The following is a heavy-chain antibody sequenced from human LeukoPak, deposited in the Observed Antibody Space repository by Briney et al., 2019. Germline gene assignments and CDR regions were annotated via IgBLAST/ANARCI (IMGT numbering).Heavy chain of an antibody. D-gene: IGHD2/OR15-2a*01. Sequence: GGSLRLSCAASGFTFSSYAMSWVRQAPGKGLEWVSAISGSGGSTYYADSVKGRFTISRGNAKNTLYLQMHSLRAEDTAMYYCARGTQIFWGQGTLVTVSS. J-gene: IGHJ4*02. V-gene: IGHV3-23*01. CDR2: ISGSGGST. CDR1: GFTFSSYA. CDR3: ARGTQIF.